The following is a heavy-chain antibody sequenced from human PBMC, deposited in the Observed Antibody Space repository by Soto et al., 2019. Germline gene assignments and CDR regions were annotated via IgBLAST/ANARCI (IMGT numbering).Heavy chain of an antibody. V-gene: IGHV3-21*01. CDR2: ISSSSSYI. CDR1: GFTFSSYS. Sequence: EVQLVESGGGLVKPGGSLRLSCAASGFTFSSYSMNWVRQAPGKGLEWVSSISSSSSYIYYADSVKGRFTISRDNTKNSLYLQMNSLRAEDTAVYYCATDYQWAIFGSHYGMDVWGQGTTVTVSS. J-gene: IGHJ6*02. CDR3: ATDYQWAIFGSHYGMDV. D-gene: IGHD3-3*01.